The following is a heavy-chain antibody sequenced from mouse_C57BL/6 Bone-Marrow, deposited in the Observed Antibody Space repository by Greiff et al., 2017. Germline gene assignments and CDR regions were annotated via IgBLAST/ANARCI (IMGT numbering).Heavy chain of an antibody. Sequence: QVQLKQSGPGLVAPSQSLSITCTVSGFSLTSYGVDWVRQSPGKGLEWLGVIWGVGSTNSNSALKSRLSISKDNSKSQVFLKMNSLKTDDTAMYYCASRHYDGSSYVYAMDYWGQGTSVTVSS. J-gene: IGHJ4*01. CDR3: ASRHYDGSSYVYAMDY. CDR2: IWGVGST. V-gene: IGHV2-6*01. CDR1: GFSLTSYG. D-gene: IGHD1-1*01.